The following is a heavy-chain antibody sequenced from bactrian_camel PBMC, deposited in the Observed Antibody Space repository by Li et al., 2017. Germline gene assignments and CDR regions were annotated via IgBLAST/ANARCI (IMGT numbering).Heavy chain of an antibody. J-gene: IGHJ4*01. D-gene: IGHD2*01. V-gene: IGHV3S1*01. CDR1: GFTGGRHC. CDR2: VSPGGQRT. CDR3: AAGCGSGSLDGLRQDYNY. Sequence: HVQLVESGGGSAQAEGSLRLSCAASGFTGGRHCMAWFRQLPHKEREAVAAVSPGGQRTYYTDSVKGRFTVSQDAAKNTLYLQMDDLKPEDTGMYYCAAGCGSGSLDGLRQDYNYWGQGTQVTVS.